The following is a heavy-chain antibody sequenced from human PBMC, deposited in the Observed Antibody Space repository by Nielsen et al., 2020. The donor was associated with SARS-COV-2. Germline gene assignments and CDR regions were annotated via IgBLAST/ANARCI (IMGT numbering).Heavy chain of an antibody. CDR2: INPNSGGT. J-gene: IGHJ6*02. D-gene: IGHD6-13*01. CDR1: GYTFTGYY. V-gene: IGHV1-2*04. Sequence: ASVKVSCKASGYTFTGYYMHWVRQPPGQGLEWMGWINPNSGGTNYAQKFQGWVTMTRDTSISTAYMELSRLRSDDTAVYYCASSSSSTYYYYGMDVWGQGTTVTVSS. CDR3: ASSSSSTYYYYGMDV.